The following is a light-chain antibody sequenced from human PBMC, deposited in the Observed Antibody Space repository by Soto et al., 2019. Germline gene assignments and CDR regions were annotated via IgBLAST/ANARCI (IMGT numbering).Light chain of an antibody. CDR1: QNINIY. CDR3: HQRSNWPLT. V-gene: IGKV3-11*01. J-gene: IGKJ4*01. Sequence: EIVLTQSPATLSLSPGERATLSCRASQNINIYLAWYQQKPGQAPRLLIYAASNRAAGIPPRFSGSGSGTDFYLTTSSLEPEDGAVYYCHQRSNWPLTFGGGTKVEIK. CDR2: AAS.